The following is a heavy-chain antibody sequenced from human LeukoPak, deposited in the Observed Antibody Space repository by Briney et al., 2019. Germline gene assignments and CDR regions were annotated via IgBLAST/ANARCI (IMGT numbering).Heavy chain of an antibody. CDR2: ISSNGDST. Sequence: PGGSLRLSCAASGFTFSTYAMHWVRQVPGKGLEYVSAISSNGDSTYYANSVKGRFTISRDNSKNTLYLQMGSLRAEDMAVYYCARDGGATTNPYYYFDYWGQGTLVTASS. V-gene: IGHV3-64*01. J-gene: IGHJ4*02. D-gene: IGHD1-26*01. CDR1: GFTFSTYA. CDR3: ARDGGATTNPYYYFDY.